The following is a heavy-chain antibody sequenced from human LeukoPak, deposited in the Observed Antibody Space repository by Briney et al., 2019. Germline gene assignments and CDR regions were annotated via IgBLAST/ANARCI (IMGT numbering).Heavy chain of an antibody. Sequence: PSETLSLTCTVPGGSISSYYWSWIRQPPGKGLEWIGYIYYSGSTNYNPSLKSRVTISVDTSKNQFSLKLSSVTAADTAVYYCARTVLSGSPPAFDIWGQGTMVTVSS. V-gene: IGHV4-59*01. D-gene: IGHD1-26*01. CDR2: IYYSGST. CDR1: GGSISSYY. CDR3: ARTVLSGSPPAFDI. J-gene: IGHJ3*02.